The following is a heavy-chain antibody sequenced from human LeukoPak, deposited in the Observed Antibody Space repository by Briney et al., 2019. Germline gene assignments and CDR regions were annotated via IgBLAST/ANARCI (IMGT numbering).Heavy chain of an antibody. V-gene: IGHV3-7*04. CDR3: AREERESGGWDV. CDR2: IKQDGSGK. Sequence: GGSLRLSCAASRFTFSNYWTSWVRQAPGKGLEWVANIKQDGSGKNYVGSVKGRFTISRDNAKNSLYLQMNSLRVEDTAVYYCAREERESGGWDVWGQGTTVTVSS. D-gene: IGHD1-1*01. J-gene: IGHJ6*02. CDR1: RFTFSNYW.